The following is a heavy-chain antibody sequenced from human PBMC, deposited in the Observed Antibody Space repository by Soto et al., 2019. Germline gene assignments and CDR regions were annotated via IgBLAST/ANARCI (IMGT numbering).Heavy chain of an antibody. J-gene: IGHJ6*02. CDR1: GGTFSSYA. D-gene: IGHD6-19*01. CDR3: ASTRVAGGEADRPYYYYYGMDV. CDR2: IIPILGTA. Sequence: QVQLVQSGAEVKKPGSSVKVSCKASGGTFSSYAISWVRQAPGQGLEWMGGIIPILGTANYAQKFQGRVTITADESTSTAYMELSSLRSEDTAVYYCASTRVAGGEADRPYYYYYGMDVWGQGTTVTVSS. V-gene: IGHV1-69*01.